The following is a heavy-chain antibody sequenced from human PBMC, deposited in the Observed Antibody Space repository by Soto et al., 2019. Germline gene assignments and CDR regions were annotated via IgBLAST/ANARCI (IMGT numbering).Heavy chain of an antibody. D-gene: IGHD3-22*01. CDR2: ISYDGSNK. CDR3: AKIDSSGYPYY. J-gene: IGHJ4*02. Sequence: QVQLVESGGGVVQPGRSLRLSCAASGFTFSSYGMHWVRQAPGKGLEWVAVISYDGSNKYYADSVKGRFTISRDNSKNPLYLQMNSLRAEDTAVYYCAKIDSSGYPYYWGQGTLVTVSS. V-gene: IGHV3-30*18. CDR1: GFTFSSYG.